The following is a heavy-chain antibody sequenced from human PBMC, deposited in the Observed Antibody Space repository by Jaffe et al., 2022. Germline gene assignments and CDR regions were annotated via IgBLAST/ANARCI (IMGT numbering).Heavy chain of an antibody. CDR2: TQYDGSNK. D-gene: IGHD6-19*01. V-gene: IGHV3-30*02. Sequence: QVQLVESGGGVVQPGGSLRLSCAASGFTFRSYGMHWVRQAPGKGLEWVAFTQYDGSNKYYADSVKGRFTISRDNSKNTLYLQMNSLRAEDTAVFYCAKSNGHNSGGGYFDYWGQGTLVTVSS. CDR3: AKSNGHNSGGGYFDY. J-gene: IGHJ4*02. CDR1: GFTFRSYG.